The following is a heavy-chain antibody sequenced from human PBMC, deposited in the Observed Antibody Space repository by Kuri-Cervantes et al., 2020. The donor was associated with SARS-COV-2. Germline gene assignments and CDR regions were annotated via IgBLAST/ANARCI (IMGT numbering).Heavy chain of an antibody. CDR2: IYPGHSET. Sequence: NVSCKGSGYSFTNYWIGWVRQLPGKGLEWVGIIYPGHSETRYRPSFQGQVTISTDKSISTAYLQWSSLKASDTAMYYCARRSWYFDLWGRGTLVTVSS. CDR3: ARRSWYFDL. J-gene: IGHJ2*01. V-gene: IGHV5-51*01. CDR1: GYSFTNYW.